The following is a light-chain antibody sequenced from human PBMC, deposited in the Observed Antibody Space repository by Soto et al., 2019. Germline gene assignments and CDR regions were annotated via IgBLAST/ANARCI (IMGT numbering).Light chain of an antibody. CDR3: QQYNSWHPIT. CDR1: QSVSSN. V-gene: IGKV3-15*01. CDR2: GAS. J-gene: IGKJ5*01. Sequence: EILMTQSPSTLAVSPGERATLSCRASQSVSSNLAWYQQKPGQAPRLLIYGASTRATGIPARFSGSGSGTEFSLTISSLQFDDVAVYFCQQYNSWHPITFGQGTRLEIK.